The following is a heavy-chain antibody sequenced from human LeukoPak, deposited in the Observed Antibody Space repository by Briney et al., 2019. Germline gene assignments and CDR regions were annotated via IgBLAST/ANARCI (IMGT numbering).Heavy chain of an antibody. V-gene: IGHV3-33*08. CDR1: GFPFSSYW. J-gene: IGHJ4*02. Sequence: GGSLRLSCVASGFPFSSYWMTWVRQAPGKGLEWVAAIWYDGSNKHYADSVKGRFTISRDNSKNTLYLQMNSLRAEDTAVYYCASDSGPGIAAAGHFDYWGQGTLVTVSS. CDR3: ASDSGPGIAAAGHFDY. CDR2: IWYDGSNK. D-gene: IGHD6-13*01.